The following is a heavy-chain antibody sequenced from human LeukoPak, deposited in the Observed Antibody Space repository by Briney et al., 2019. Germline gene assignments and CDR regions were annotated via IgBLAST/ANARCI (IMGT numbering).Heavy chain of an antibody. J-gene: IGHJ4*02. CDR2: IYYSGST. Sequence: SSETLSLTCTVPGGSISSYYWSWIRQPPGKGLEWIGYIYYSGSTNYNPSLKSRVTISVDTSKNQFSLKLSSVTAADTAVYYCARRVGYDSSGYEFDYWGQGTLVTVFS. D-gene: IGHD3-22*01. CDR3: ARRVGYDSSGYEFDY. V-gene: IGHV4-59*01. CDR1: GGSISSYY.